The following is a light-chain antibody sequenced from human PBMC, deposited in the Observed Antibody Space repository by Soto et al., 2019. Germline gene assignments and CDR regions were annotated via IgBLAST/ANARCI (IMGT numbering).Light chain of an antibody. CDR3: SSYTNKDTLL. CDR1: SSDVGGYDH. J-gene: IGLJ3*02. V-gene: IGLV2-14*03. CDR2: DVT. Sequence: QSALTQPASVSGSPGQSIIISCTGTSSDVGGYDHVSWYQQHPGKAPKLIIYDVTVRPSGISRRFSGSKSDNTASLAVSGLQPEDEADYYCSSYTNKDTLLFGGGTKLTVL.